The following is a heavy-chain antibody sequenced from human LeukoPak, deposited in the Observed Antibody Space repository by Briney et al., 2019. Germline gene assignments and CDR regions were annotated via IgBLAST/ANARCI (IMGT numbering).Heavy chain of an antibody. Sequence: GGSLRLSCAASGFTVSTNYMSWVRQAPGKGLEWVSLFYYGANTYYTDSVKGRFTISRDDSKNTLYLQMNSLRAEDTAVYYCARGIVGIIPIDYWGQGTLVTVSS. CDR2: FYYGANT. CDR1: GFTVSTNY. J-gene: IGHJ4*02. D-gene: IGHD1-26*01. V-gene: IGHV3-53*01. CDR3: ARGIVGIIPIDY.